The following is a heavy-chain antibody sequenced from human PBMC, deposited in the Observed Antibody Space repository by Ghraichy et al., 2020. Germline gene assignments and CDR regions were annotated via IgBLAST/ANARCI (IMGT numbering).Heavy chain of an antibody. CDR2: IYSGGST. D-gene: IGHD3-16*02. V-gene: IGHV3-66*01. J-gene: IGHJ3*02. Sequence: GGSLRLSCAASGFTVSSNYMSWVRQAPGKGLEWVSVIYSGGSTYYADSVKGRFTISRDNSKNTLYLQMNSLRAEDTAVYYCARVHMITFGGVIITNDAFDIWGQGTMVTVSS. CDR1: GFTVSSNY. CDR3: ARVHMITFGGVIITNDAFDI.